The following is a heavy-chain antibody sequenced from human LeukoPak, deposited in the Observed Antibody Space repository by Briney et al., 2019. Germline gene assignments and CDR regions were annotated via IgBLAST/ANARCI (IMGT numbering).Heavy chain of an antibody. CDR2: IIGSGGST. D-gene: IGHD3-22*01. Sequence: PGGSLRLSCAASGFTFSSYAMSWVRQAPGKGLEWVSAIIGSGGSTYYADSVKGRFTISRDKSKNTLYLQMNSLRAEDTAVYYCARRKHYDSKEIDYWGEGTLVTVSS. J-gene: IGHJ4*02. V-gene: IGHV3-23*01. CDR3: ARRKHYDSKEIDY. CDR1: GFTFSSYA.